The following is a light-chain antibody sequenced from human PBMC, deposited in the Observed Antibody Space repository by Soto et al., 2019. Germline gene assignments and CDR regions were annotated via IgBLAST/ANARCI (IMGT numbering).Light chain of an antibody. J-gene: IGLJ1*01. V-gene: IGLV2-23*02. CDR3: CSFAGSIIFYV. Sequence: QSALTQPASVSGSPGQSITISCTGTSSDVGNYNLVSWYQQYPGKAPKLLIFEINKRPSGVSNRFSGSKSGNTASLTISRLQAEDYSDYYCCSFAGSIIFYVFVTVTNVTVL. CDR1: SSDVGNYNL. CDR2: EIN.